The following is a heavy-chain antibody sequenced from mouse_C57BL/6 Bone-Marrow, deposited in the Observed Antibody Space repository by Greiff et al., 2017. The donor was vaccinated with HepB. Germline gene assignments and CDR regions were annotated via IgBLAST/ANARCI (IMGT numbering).Heavy chain of an antibody. V-gene: IGHV5-6*02. CDR1: GFTFSSYG. CDR3: ARRRGVDY. J-gene: IGHJ4*01. CDR2: ISSGGSYT. Sequence: EVKLMESGGDLVKPGGSLKLSCAASGFTFSSYGMSWVRQTPDKRLEWVATISSGGSYTYYPDSVKGRFTISRDNAKNTLYLQMSSLKAEDTAMYYCARRRGVDYWGQGTSVTVSS.